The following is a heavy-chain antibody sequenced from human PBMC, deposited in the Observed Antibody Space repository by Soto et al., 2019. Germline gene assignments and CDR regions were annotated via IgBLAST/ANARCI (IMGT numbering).Heavy chain of an antibody. CDR3: ARHISGGSGYPSVCSYYGMYG. D-gene: IGHD2-15*01. V-gene: IGHV5-51*01. CDR2: IYPGDSDT. Sequence: GESLKISCKGSGYSFTSYWIGWVLQIPGKGLEWMGIIYPGDSDTRYSPSFQGQVTISADKSISTAYLQWSSLKASDTAMYYCARHISGGSGYPSVCSYYGMYGWGQVTTVTVAS. J-gene: IGHJ6*02. CDR1: GYSFTSYW.